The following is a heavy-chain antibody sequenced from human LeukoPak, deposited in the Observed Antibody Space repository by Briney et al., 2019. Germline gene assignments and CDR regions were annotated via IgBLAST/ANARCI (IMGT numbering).Heavy chain of an antibody. CDR2: IYTSGST. Sequence: SETLSLTCTVSGGSISSGIYFWSWIRQPAGKGLEGIGRIYTSGSTYYHPSLKSRIPISKYTSRSQFSLQLSSVPAADTAVYYCARAAECIGGSCYYFDYGGQGTLVTVS. CDR3: ARAAECIGGSCYYFDY. D-gene: IGHD2-15*01. J-gene: IGHJ4*02. V-gene: IGHV4-61*02. CDR1: GGSISSGIYF.